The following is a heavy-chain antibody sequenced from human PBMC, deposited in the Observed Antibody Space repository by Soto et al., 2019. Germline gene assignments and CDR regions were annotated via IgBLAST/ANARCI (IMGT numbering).Heavy chain of an antibody. CDR3: ARGDLGGFDL. CDR1: GFTFNYYW. J-gene: IGHJ3*01. Sequence: EVQLVESEGGLVQRGGSLRLSFAASGFTFNYYWMHWVRQAPGQGLVWVAHIQSDGSRTTYADSVKGRFTISRDNAKNTIYLQMNSLRAEDTAVYYCARGDLGGFDLWGQGTTVTVSS. V-gene: IGHV3-74*01. D-gene: IGHD2-21*02. CDR2: IQSDGSRT.